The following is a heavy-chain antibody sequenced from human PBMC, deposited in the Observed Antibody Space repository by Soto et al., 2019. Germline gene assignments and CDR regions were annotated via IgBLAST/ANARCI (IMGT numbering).Heavy chain of an antibody. CDR1: GFTFNIYD. Sequence: QGQLVESGGGVVQPGWSLRLSCAASGFTFNIYDAHWVRQAPGKGLEWVAFITYDGTQEYYAASVKGRFTISRDNSENTLFLQMTSLRTEDTAAYFCAKRGYFGSGGLDLCGQGTLVTVSS. J-gene: IGHJ5*02. D-gene: IGHD3-10*01. CDR3: AKRGYFGSGGLDL. V-gene: IGHV3-30*18. CDR2: ITYDGTQE.